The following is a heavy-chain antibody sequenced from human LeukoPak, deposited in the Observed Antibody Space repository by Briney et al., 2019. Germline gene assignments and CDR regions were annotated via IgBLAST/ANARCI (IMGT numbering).Heavy chain of an antibody. CDR2: IYSGGST. V-gene: IGHV3-66*01. CDR3: ARDSRGSRKFDY. Sequence: GGSLRLSCAASRFTVSSNYMSWVRQAPGKGLEWVSVIYSGGSTYYADSVKGRFTISRDNSKNTLYLQMNSLRAEDTAVYYCARDSRGSRKFDYWGQGTLVTVSS. J-gene: IGHJ4*02. D-gene: IGHD3-16*01. CDR1: RFTVSSNY.